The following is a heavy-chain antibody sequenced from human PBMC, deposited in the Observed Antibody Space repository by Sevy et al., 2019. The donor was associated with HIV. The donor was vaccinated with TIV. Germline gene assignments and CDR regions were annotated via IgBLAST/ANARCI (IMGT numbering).Heavy chain of an antibody. CDR3: ARDPSSYYDFWSGYFPIDY. D-gene: IGHD3-3*01. V-gene: IGHV3-21*01. CDR1: GFTFSSYS. CDR2: ISSSSTYI. J-gene: IGHJ4*02. Sequence: GGSLRLSCEASGFTFSSYSMNWVRQAPGKGLEWVSSISSSSTYIYYADSVKGRFTISRDNAKNSLYLQMNSLRAEDTAVYYCARDPSSYYDFWSGYFPIDYWGQGTLVTVSS.